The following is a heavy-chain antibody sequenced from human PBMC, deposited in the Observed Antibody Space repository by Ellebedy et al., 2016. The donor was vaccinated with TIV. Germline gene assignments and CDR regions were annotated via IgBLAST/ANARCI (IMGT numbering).Heavy chain of an antibody. J-gene: IGHJ6*02. Sequence: GESLKISXAASGFTFSSYSMNWVRQAPGKGPEWVSYISSSSSTIYYADSVKGRFTISRDNAKNSLYLQMNSLRAEDTAVYYCARDTPYGTRGMDVWGQGTTVTVSS. CDR2: ISSSSSTI. D-gene: IGHD3-10*01. V-gene: IGHV3-48*04. CDR3: ARDTPYGTRGMDV. CDR1: GFTFSSYS.